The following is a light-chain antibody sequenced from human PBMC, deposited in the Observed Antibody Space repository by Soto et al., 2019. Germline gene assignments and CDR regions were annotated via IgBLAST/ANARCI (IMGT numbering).Light chain of an antibody. CDR2: EVS. CDR1: SSDVGGYNY. J-gene: IGLJ3*02. Sequence: QSALTQPPSASGSPGQSVTISCTGTSSDVGGYNYVSWYQQHPGKAPKVMIYEVSKRPSGVPDRFSGSKSGNTASLTVSGLQAEYEADYYCSSYAGSNSVFGGGTKVTVL. V-gene: IGLV2-8*01. CDR3: SSYAGSNSV.